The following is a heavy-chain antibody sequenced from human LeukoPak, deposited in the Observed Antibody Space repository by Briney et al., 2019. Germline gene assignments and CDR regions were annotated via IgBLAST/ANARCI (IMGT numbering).Heavy chain of an antibody. Sequence: ASVKVSXKASGYTFTGYYMNWVRQAPGQGLEWMGRINPNSGGTNYAQKFQGRVTMTRDTSISTAYMELTSLRSDDTAVYYCARVAYGNNATPFDHWGQGTLVIVSS. D-gene: IGHD4-11*01. CDR2: INPNSGGT. CDR1: GYTFTGYY. CDR3: ARVAYGNNATPFDH. J-gene: IGHJ4*02. V-gene: IGHV1-2*06.